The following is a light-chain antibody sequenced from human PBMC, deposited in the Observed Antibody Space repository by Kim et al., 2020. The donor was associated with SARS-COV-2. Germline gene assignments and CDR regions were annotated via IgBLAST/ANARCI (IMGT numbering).Light chain of an antibody. J-gene: IGLJ3*02. CDR3: SSYARSSTPWV. Sequence: QSITISCTGNSSDVGGYNYVSWYQQHPGKAPKLMIYDVTKRPAGVSNRFSGSKSGNTASLTISALQTEDEADYYCSSYARSSTPWVFGGGTQLTVL. CDR1: SSDVGGYNY. V-gene: IGLV2-14*04. CDR2: DVT.